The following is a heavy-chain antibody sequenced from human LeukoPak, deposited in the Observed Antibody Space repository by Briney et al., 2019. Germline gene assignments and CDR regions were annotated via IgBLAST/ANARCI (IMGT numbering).Heavy chain of an antibody. CDR1: GASIDNYY. J-gene: IGHJ4*02. D-gene: IGHD3-9*01. CDR2: IYYSGST. V-gene: IGHV4-59*08. Sequence: SETLSLTCTVSGASIDNYYWSWIRQPPGKGLEWIGYIYYSGSTNYNPSLKSRVTISVDTSKNQFSLKLSSVTAADTAIYYCARRGYYDILTGYYYFDYWGQGTLVTVSS. CDR3: ARRGYYDILTGYYYFDY.